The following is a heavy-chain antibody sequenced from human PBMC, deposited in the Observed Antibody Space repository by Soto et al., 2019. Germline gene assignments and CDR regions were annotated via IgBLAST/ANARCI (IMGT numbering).Heavy chain of an antibody. V-gene: IGHV3-48*01. CDR1: GFTFSSYS. CDR3: ARTGLDVCSGGSCYSYPYYYYYYMDV. D-gene: IGHD2-15*01. Sequence: GGSLRLSCAASGFTFSSYSMNWVRQAPGKGLEWVSYISSSSSTIYYADSVKGRFTISRDNAKNSLYLQRNSLRAEDTAVYYCARTGLDVCSGGSCYSYPYYYYYYMDVWGKGTTVTVSS. CDR2: ISSSSSTI. J-gene: IGHJ6*03.